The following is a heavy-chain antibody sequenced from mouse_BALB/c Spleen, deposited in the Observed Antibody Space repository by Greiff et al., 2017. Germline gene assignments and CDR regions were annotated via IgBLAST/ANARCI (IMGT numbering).Heavy chain of an antibody. D-gene: IGHD2-4*01. CDR1: GFTFSSFG. J-gene: IGHJ2*01. Sequence: EVHLVESGGGLVQPGGSRKLSCAASGFTFSSFGMHWVRQAPEKGLEWVAYISSGSSTIYYADTVKGRFTISRDNPKNTLFLQMNSLRSEDTAKYYCARGYDYVFDYWGQGTTLTVSS. CDR3: ARGYDYVFDY. V-gene: IGHV5-17*02. CDR2: ISSGSSTI.